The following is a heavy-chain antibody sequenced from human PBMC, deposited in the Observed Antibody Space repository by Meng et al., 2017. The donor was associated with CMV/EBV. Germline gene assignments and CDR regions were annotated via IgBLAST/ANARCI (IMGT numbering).Heavy chain of an antibody. CDR2: IYHGGST. D-gene: IGHD3-3*01. CDR3: ARALGGPLRFLE. V-gene: IGHV4-4*02. Sequence: CAVSGGRISRSKWWSWVRQPPGKGLGWIGGIYHGGSTNYNPSLQSRVTISVDKSKNQFSLKLSSVTAADTAVYYCARALGGPLRFLEWGQGTLVTVSS. J-gene: IGHJ4*02. CDR1: GGRISRSKW.